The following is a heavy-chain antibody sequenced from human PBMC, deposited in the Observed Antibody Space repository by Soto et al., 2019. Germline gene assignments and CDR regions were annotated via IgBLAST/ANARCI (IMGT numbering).Heavy chain of an antibody. J-gene: IGHJ6*02. CDR1: GGTFSSYA. Sequence: GPVMKVSCEASGGTFSSYALSWVRQAPGQGLEWMGGFIPIFGTAKYAQKSQGRGTITADDSTSTGYMDLSRLSCVGTVVFLWVRYRNDYGGNSWSYYHYYGMDVWVQGTTVTVSS. CDR3: VRYRNDYGGNSWSYYHYYGMDV. CDR2: FIPIFGTA. D-gene: IGHD4-17*01. V-gene: IGHV1-69*13.